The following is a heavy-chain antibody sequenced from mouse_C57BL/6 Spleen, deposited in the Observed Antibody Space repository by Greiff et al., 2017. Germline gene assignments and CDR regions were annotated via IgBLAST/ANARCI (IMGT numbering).Heavy chain of an antibody. CDR2: ISSGSSTI. CDR3: ARRDSSGPMDY. V-gene: IGHV5-17*01. CDR1: GFTFSDYG. Sequence: DVKLVESGGGLVKPGGSLKLSCAASGFTFSDYGMHWVRQAPEKGLEWVAYISSGSSTIYYADTVKGRFTISRDNAKNTLFLQMTSLRSEDTAMHYCARRDSSGPMDYWGQGTSVTVSS. D-gene: IGHD3-2*02. J-gene: IGHJ4*01.